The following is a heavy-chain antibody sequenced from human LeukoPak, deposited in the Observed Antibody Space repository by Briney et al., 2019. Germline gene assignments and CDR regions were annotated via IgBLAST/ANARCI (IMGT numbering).Heavy chain of an antibody. J-gene: IGHJ4*02. V-gene: IGHV1-3*01. Sequence: GASVKVSCKASGYTFTSYAMHWVRQAPGQRLEWMGWINAGNGNTKYSQKFQGRVTITRDTSASTAYMELSSLRSEDTAVCYCARDFGDYRFDYWGQGTLVTVSS. CDR2: INAGNGNT. D-gene: IGHD4-17*01. CDR3: ARDFGDYRFDY. CDR1: GYTFTSYA.